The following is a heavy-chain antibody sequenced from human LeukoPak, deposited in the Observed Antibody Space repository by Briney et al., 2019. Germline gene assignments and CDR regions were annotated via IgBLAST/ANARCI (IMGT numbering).Heavy chain of an antibody. Sequence: PSETLSLTCTVSGGSISSYYWNWIRQPPGKGLEWIGCIYYSGTTYYNPSLKSRVTISVDTSKNQISLNLNSVAAADTAVYYCARHGHHGDHDYWGQGTLVTVSS. D-gene: IGHD2-21*02. CDR2: IYYSGTT. CDR1: GGSISSYY. V-gene: IGHV4-59*08. CDR3: ARHGHHGDHDY. J-gene: IGHJ4*02.